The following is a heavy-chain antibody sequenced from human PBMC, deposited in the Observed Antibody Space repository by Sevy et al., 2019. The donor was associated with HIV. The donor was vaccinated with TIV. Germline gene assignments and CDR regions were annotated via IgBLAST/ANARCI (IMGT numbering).Heavy chain of an antibody. D-gene: IGHD3-22*01. CDR2: ISYDGSNK. CDR1: GFTFSSYA. J-gene: IGHJ5*02. Sequence: GGSLRLSCAASGFTFSSYAMHWVRQAPGKGLEWVAIISYDGSNKYYADSVKGRFTISRDNPKNTLYLQMNSLRAEDTAVYYCARDIDYYDSSSWFDPWGQGTLVTVSS. V-gene: IGHV3-30-3*01. CDR3: ARDIDYYDSSSWFDP.